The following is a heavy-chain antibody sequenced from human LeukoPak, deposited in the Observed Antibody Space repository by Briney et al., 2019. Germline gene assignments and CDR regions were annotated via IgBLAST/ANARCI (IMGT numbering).Heavy chain of an antibody. J-gene: IGHJ6*02. D-gene: IGHD6-13*01. CDR3: ARGEQLADYYYGMDV. CDR1: GGSISSYY. Sequence: SETLSLTCTVSGGSISSYYWSWIRQPPGKGLEWIGYIYYSGSTNYNPSLKSRVTISVDTSKNQFSLKLSSVTAADAAVYYCARGEQLADYYYGMDVWGQGTTVTVSS. V-gene: IGHV4-59*01. CDR2: IYYSGST.